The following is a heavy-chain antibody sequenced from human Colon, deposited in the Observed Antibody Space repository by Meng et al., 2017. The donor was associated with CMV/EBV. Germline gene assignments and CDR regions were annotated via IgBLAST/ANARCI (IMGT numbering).Heavy chain of an antibody. J-gene: IGHJ4*02. CDR3: ALEDILTGQYSFDY. Sequence: GDTSTSYAMSGVRQAPGRGLDWMGGINTNTGNPTYAQGCTGRFVCSFDTAISTAYLHIRSLKAEDTAVYFCALEDILTGQYSFDYWGQGSLVTVSS. CDR1: GDTSTSYA. V-gene: IGHV7-4-1*02. D-gene: IGHD3-9*01. CDR2: INTNTGNP.